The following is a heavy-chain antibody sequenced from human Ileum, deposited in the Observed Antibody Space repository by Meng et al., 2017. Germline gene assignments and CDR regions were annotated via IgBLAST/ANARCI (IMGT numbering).Heavy chain of an antibody. CDR2: VNHDGGT. J-gene: IGHJ4*02. CDR3: AREGSWFGADY. V-gene: IGHV4-34*02. Sequence: QGQLQQGGAGLLKPSETLSLTCTVYGASFTGYSWTWIRQSPGKGLEWIGEVNHDGGTNYSPSLKSRVIISIDTSKNQFSLKLTAVTATDAVVYYCAREGSWFGADYWGQGTLVTVSS. CDR1: GASFTGYS. D-gene: IGHD3-10*01.